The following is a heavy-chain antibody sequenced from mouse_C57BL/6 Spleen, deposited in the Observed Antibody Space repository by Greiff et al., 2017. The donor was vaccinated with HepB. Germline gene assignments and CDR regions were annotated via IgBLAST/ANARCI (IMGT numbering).Heavy chain of an antibody. D-gene: IGHD1-1*01. Sequence: QVQLQQPGAELVMPGASVKLSCKASGYTFTSYWMHWVKQRPGQGLEWIGEIDPSDSYTNYNQKFKGKSTLTVDKSSSTAYMQLSSLTSEDSAVYYCARGATTVVDGLYFDYWGQGTTLTVSS. CDR2: IDPSDSYT. J-gene: IGHJ2*01. CDR3: ARGATTVVDGLYFDY. V-gene: IGHV1-69*01. CDR1: GYTFTSYW.